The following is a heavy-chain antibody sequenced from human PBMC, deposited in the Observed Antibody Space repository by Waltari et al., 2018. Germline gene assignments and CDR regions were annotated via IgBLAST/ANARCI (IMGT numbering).Heavy chain of an antibody. J-gene: IGHJ6*03. CDR3: ARRIAAAGTAYYYMDV. CDR1: GGSISSYY. D-gene: IGHD6-13*01. CDR2: IYYIGST. Sequence: QVQLQESGPGLVKPSETLALTCTVSGGSISSYYWSWIRHPPGKGLEWIGYIYYIGSTNYNPSLKSRVTISVDTSKNQFSLKLSSVTAADTAVYYCARRIAAAGTAYYYMDVWGKGTTVTVSS. V-gene: IGHV4-59*01.